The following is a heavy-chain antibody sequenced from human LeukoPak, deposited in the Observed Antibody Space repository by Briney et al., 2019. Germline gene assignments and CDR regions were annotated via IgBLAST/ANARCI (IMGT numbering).Heavy chain of an antibody. CDR3: ARGFNHVGHAFDI. Sequence: QPGGSLRLSCAASGFSVSGNYMTWVRQAPGKGLEWLSIIYSVGSTYYPDSVTGRFTISRDNSKNTVFLQLTSLRAEDTGVYYCARGFNHVGHAFDIWGQGTMVTVSS. J-gene: IGHJ3*02. V-gene: IGHV3-66*01. CDR2: IYSVGST. CDR1: GFSVSGNY. D-gene: IGHD1-14*01.